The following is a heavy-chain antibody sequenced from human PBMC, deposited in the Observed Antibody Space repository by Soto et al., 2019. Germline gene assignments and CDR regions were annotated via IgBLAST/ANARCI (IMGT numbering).Heavy chain of an antibody. V-gene: IGHV4-59*08. CDR2: IYDYGST. J-gene: IGHJ6*03. CDR1: GGSISTYS. Sequence: SETLSLTCTVSGGSISTYSWTWIRQPPGKAMEWIGYIYDYGSTYYNPSFESRVAFSVDTSKNQFSLEVTSVTAADTAIYYCARVRTSLDLYYYYMDVWGKGTTVTV. CDR3: ARVRTSLDLYYYYMDV. D-gene: IGHD2-2*01.